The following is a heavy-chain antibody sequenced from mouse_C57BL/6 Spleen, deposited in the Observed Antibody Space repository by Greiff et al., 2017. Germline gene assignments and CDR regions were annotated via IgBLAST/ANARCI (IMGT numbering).Heavy chain of an antibody. CDR3: ARENYGYDEGGFDY. CDR1: GYTFTSYW. Sequence: QVQLKQPGAELVRPGSSVKLSCKASGYTFTSYWMDWVKQRPGQGLEWIGNIYPSDSQTPYNQKFKDKATLTVDKSSSTAYMQLSSLTSEDSAVYYCARENYGYDEGGFDYWGQGTTLTVSS. J-gene: IGHJ2*01. D-gene: IGHD2-2*01. V-gene: IGHV1-61*01. CDR2: IYPSDSQT.